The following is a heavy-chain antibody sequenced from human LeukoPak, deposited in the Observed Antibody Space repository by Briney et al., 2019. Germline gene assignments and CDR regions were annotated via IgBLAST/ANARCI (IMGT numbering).Heavy chain of an antibody. V-gene: IGHV4-34*01. Sequence: SETLSLTCAVYGGSFSGYYWSWIRQPPGKGLEWIGEINHSGSTNYNPSLKGRVTISVDTSKNQFSLKLTSVTAADTAVYSCARVGELAVAGNFDSWGHGTLVTVSS. J-gene: IGHJ4*01. CDR3: ARVGELAVAGNFDS. CDR2: INHSGST. CDR1: GGSFSGYY. D-gene: IGHD6-19*01.